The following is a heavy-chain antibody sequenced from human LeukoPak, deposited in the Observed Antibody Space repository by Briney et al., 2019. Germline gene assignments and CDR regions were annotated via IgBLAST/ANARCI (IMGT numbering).Heavy chain of an antibody. CDR1: GGSISSGSYY. J-gene: IGHJ6*03. Sequence: KPSQTLSLTCTVSGGSISSGSYYWSWIRQPAGKGLEWIGRIYTSGSTNYNPSLKSRVTMSVDTSKNQFSLKLSSVAAADTAVYYCARGAFLQWFGEDYMDVWGKGTTVTDSS. D-gene: IGHD3-10*01. V-gene: IGHV4-61*02. CDR3: ARGAFLQWFGEDYMDV. CDR2: IYTSGST.